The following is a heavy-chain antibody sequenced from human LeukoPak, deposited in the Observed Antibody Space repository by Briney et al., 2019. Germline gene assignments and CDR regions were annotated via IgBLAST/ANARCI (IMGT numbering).Heavy chain of an antibody. D-gene: IGHD6-6*01. CDR3: ARDTPVVQGWFDP. CDR1: GYTFTGYY. V-gene: IGHV1-2*02. CDR2: INPNSGGT. J-gene: IGHJ5*02. Sequence: GASVKVSCKASGYTFTGYYMHWVRQAPGQGLEWMGWINPNSGGTNYAQKFQGRVTMTRDTSISTAYMELSRLRSDDTAVYYCARDTPVVQGWFDPWGQGTLVTVSS.